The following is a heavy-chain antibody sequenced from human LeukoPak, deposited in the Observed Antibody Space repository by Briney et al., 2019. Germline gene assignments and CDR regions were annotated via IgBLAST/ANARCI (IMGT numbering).Heavy chain of an antibody. CDR1: GGSISSSSYY. V-gene: IGHV4-39*07. CDR3: ARWGHSEFGVEYYWYFDL. CDR2: IYYSGST. Sequence: PSETLSLTCTVSGGSISSSSYYWGWIRQPPGKGLEWIGSIYYSGSTYYNPSLKSRVTISVDTSKNQFSLKLSSVTAADTAVYYCARWGHSEFGVEYYWYFDLWGRGTLVTVSS. D-gene: IGHD3-3*01. J-gene: IGHJ2*01.